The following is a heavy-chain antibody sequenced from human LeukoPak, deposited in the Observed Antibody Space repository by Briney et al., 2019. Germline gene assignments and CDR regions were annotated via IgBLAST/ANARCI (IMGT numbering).Heavy chain of an antibody. V-gene: IGHV1-18*01. J-gene: IGHJ4*02. CDR3: ARDGRVYDSSGPGGY. D-gene: IGHD3-22*01. CDR1: GYTFTSYG. Sequence: ASVKVSCKASGYTFTSYGISWVRQAPGQGLEWMGWISAYNGNTNYVQKLQGRVTMTTDTSTSTAYMELRSLRSDDTAVYYCARDGRVYDSSGPGGYWGQGTLVTVSS. CDR2: ISAYNGNT.